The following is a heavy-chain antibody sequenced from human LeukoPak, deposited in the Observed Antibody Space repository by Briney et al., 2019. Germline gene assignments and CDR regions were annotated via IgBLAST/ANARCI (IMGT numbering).Heavy chain of an antibody. CDR1: GFTFSSYW. D-gene: IGHD3-22*01. J-gene: IGHJ6*03. Sequence: HPGGSLRLSCAASGFTFSSYWMSWVRQAPGKGLEWVANIKQDGSEKYYVDSVKVRFTISRDNAKNSLYLQMNSLRAEDTAVYYCARTYYYDSSGYYNYYYYMDVWGKGTTVTVSS. CDR2: IKQDGSEK. V-gene: IGHV3-7*01. CDR3: ARTYYYDSSGYYNYYYYMDV.